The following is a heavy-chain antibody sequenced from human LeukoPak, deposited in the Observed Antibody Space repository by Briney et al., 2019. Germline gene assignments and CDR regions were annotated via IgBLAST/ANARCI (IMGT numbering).Heavy chain of an antibody. Sequence: GGSLRLSCAASGVTFSNSAMTWDRQAQDKGREWVSTISASGGTTSYADSVKGRFTISRDTSKNTLYLQMNSLRAEDTALYYCATSLSHPYDSSGYHYHDGFDYWGQGTRVTVSS. V-gene: IGHV3-23*01. CDR3: ATSLSHPYDSSGYHYHDGFDY. CDR2: ISASGGTT. CDR1: GVTFSNSA. D-gene: IGHD3-22*01. J-gene: IGHJ4*02.